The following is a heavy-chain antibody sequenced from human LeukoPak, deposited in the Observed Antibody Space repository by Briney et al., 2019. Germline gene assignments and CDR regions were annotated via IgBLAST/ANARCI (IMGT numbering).Heavy chain of an antibody. Sequence: ASVKVSCKASGYTFSNYGITWMRQAPGQGLEWMGWIGAYNGKTNYAQKLQGRVTMTTDTSTSTAYMELRSLRSEDTAVYYCATPYYYGSGSYFLFSFDYWGQGTLVTVSS. CDR1: GYTFSNYG. J-gene: IGHJ4*02. CDR3: ATPYYYGSGSYFLFSFDY. CDR2: IGAYNGKT. V-gene: IGHV1-18*01. D-gene: IGHD3-10*01.